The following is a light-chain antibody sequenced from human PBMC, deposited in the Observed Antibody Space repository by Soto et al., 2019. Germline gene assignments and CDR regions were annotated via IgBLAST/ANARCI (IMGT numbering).Light chain of an antibody. Sequence: EIVLTQSPGTLSLSPGERATLSCRASQSVSSSYLAGYQQKPGQTPRLLFYGASSRAPGIPDRFSGSGSGTDFPLTISRLEPEDFAVYYWQQYGSSPFTVGPGPKVDI. CDR1: QSVSSSY. V-gene: IGKV3-20*01. CDR3: QQYGSSPFT. J-gene: IGKJ3*01. CDR2: GAS.